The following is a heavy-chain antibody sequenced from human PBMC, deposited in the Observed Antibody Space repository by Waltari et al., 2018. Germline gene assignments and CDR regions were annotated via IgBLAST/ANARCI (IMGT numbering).Heavy chain of an antibody. D-gene: IGHD6-6*01. CDR2: VDPEDGET. V-gene: IGHV1-69-2*01. J-gene: IGHJ2*01. Sequence: EVQLVQSGAEVKKPGATVKISCKASGYTFTDYYMHWVQQAPGKGLEWMGRVDPEDGETIYAEKFQGRVTITADTSTDTAYMELSSLRSEDTAVYYCATDPLSLSIAARPSWYFDLWGRGTLVTVSS. CDR1: GYTFTDYY. CDR3: ATDPLSLSIAARPSWYFDL.